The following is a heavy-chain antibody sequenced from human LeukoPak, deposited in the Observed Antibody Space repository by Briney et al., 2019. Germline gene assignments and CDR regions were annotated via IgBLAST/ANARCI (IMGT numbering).Heavy chain of an antibody. CDR1: GFTFSSNA. CDR2: ISGSGGST. J-gene: IGHJ3*02. D-gene: IGHD3/OR15-3a*01. V-gene: IGHV3-23*01. CDR3: AKGRYWTPI. Sequence: GGSLRLSCAAAGFTFSSNAMTWVRQAPRKGLERVSAISGSGGSTSYADSIIARLTISRDNSKNTLYLQMNSLRAEDTAFYYCAKGRYWTPIWGQGTMVTVSS.